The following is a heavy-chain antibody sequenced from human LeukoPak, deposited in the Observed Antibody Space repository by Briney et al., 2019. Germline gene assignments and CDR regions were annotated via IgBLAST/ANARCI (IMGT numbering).Heavy chain of an antibody. J-gene: IGHJ4*02. Sequence: SETLSLSCTVSLGSANRDTYPWVWIRQPPGKGLEWIGQIWIGQIYSRGFTEYNPSLKSRVTVSADTTKNQFSLKLNSMAAADAAIYYCGRRHPGGVDNYGGQGILVTVSS. CDR3: GRRHPGGVDNY. CDR2: IWIGQIYSRGFT. D-gene: IGHD2-8*02. V-gene: IGHV4-39*01. CDR1: LGSANRDTYP.